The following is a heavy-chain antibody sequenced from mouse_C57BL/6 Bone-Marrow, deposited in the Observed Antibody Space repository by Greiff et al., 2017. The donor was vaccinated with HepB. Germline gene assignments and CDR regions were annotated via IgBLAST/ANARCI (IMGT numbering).Heavy chain of an antibody. V-gene: IGHV1-59*01. J-gene: IGHJ2*01. CDR2: IDPSDSYT. CDR3: ARGGQLKPIFDY. D-gene: IGHD3-2*02. CDR1: GYTFTSYW. Sequence: QVQLQQPGAELVRPGTSVKLSCKASGYTFTSYWMHWVKQRPGQGLEWIGVIDPSDSYTNYNQKFKGKATLTVDTSSSTAYMQLSSLTSEDSAVYYYARGGQLKPIFDYWGQGTTLTVSS.